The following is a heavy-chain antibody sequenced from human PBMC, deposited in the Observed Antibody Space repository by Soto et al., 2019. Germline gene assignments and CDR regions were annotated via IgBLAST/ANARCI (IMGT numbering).Heavy chain of an antibody. J-gene: IGHJ4*02. V-gene: IGHV4-30-2*01. CDR3: ARVRGSNGDYYYFDY. CDR2: IYHSGST. Sequence: QLQLQESGSGLVKPSQTLSLTCAVSGGSISSGGYSWSWIRQPPGKGLEWIGYIYHSGSTYYNPSLKSRVTISVDRSKNQFSLKLSSVTAADTAVYYCARVRGSNGDYYYFDYWGQGTLVTVSS. CDR1: GGSISSGGYS. D-gene: IGHD4-17*01.